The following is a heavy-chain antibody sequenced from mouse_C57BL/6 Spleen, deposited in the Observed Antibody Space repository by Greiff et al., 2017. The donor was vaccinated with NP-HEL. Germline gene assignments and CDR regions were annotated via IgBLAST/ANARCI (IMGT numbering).Heavy chain of an antibody. Sequence: EVMLVESGGGLVKPGGSLKLSCAASGFTFSDYGMHWVRQAPEKGLEWVAYISSGSSTIYYADTVKGRFTISRDNAKNTLFLQMTSLRSEDTAMYYCARDGVTWYFDVWGTGTTVTVSS. D-gene: IGHD2-3*01. CDR1: GFTFSDYG. J-gene: IGHJ1*03. CDR2: ISSGSSTI. CDR3: ARDGVTWYFDV. V-gene: IGHV5-17*01.